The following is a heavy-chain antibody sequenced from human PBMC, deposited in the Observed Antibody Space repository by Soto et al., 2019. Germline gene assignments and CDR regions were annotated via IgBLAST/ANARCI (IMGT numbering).Heavy chain of an antibody. Sequence: QLQLQESGSGLVKPSQTLSLTCAVSGGSISSGGYSWIWIRQPPGKGLEWIGYIYHSGSTYYSPTLKSRVTISVDRSKNQFSLKLSSLTAADTAVYYCDSRPSGSGFDPWGQGTLVTVSS. J-gene: IGHJ5*02. CDR1: GGSISSGGYS. V-gene: IGHV4-30-2*01. CDR2: IYHSGST. D-gene: IGHD1-26*01. CDR3: DSRPSGSGFDP.